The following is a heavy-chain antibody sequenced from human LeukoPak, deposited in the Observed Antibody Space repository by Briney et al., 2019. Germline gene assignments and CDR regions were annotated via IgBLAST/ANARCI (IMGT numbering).Heavy chain of an antibody. D-gene: IGHD4-17*01. J-gene: IGHJ6*03. V-gene: IGHV1-69*04. CDR1: GGTFSSYA. Sequence: GASVTVSCKASGGTFSSYAISWVRQAPGQGLEWMGRIIPILGIANYAQKFQGRVTITTDESTSTAYMELSSLRSEDTAVYYCARTVTTPSYYYYMDVWGKGTTVTVSS. CDR2: IIPILGIA. CDR3: ARTVTTPSYYYYMDV.